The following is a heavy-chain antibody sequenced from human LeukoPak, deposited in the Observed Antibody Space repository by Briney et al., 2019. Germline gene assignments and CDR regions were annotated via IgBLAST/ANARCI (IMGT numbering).Heavy chain of an antibody. CDR3: ARLSFMNYYDSSGSGMDV. D-gene: IGHD3-22*01. Sequence: GESLKISCQGSGYTFTKYWIGWVRQMPGKGLEWMGIIYPGDSATRYSPSFQGQVTFSVDRSINTAYLQWSSLKASDTAMYYCARLSFMNYYDSSGSGMDVWGQGTTVTVSS. J-gene: IGHJ6*02. CDR1: GYTFTKYW. V-gene: IGHV5-51*01. CDR2: IYPGDSAT.